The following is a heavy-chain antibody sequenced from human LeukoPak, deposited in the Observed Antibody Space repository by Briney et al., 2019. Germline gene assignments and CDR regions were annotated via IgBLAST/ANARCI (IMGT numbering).Heavy chain of an antibody. J-gene: IGHJ4*02. D-gene: IGHD3-10*01. V-gene: IGHV3-48*03. CDR2: ISSSDSTI. CDR3: ARDHAGSGDYFDY. Sequence: GGSLRLSCAASGFTFSSYEMHWVRQAPGKGLEWVSYISSSDSTIYYADSVKGRFTISRDNAKNSLYLQMNSLRAEDTAVYYCARDHAGSGDYFDYWGQGTLVTVSS. CDR1: GFTFSSYE.